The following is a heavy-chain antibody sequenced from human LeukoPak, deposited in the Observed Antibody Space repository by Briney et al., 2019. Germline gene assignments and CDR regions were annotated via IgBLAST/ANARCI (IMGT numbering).Heavy chain of an antibody. CDR1: GFTFSSYA. Sequence: GGSLRLSCAASGFTFSSYAMSWVRQAPGKGLEWVSAISGSGGSTYYADSVKGRFTISRDNSKNTLYLQMNSLRAEDTAVYYCAKMAKYYYDSSGYYYVHFDYWGQGTLVTVSS. D-gene: IGHD3-22*01. J-gene: IGHJ4*02. CDR2: ISGSGGST. V-gene: IGHV3-23*01. CDR3: AKMAKYYYDSSGYYYVHFDY.